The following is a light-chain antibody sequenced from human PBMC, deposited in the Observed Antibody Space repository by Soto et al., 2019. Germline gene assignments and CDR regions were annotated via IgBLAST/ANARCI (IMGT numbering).Light chain of an antibody. J-gene: IGKJ1*01. CDR1: QSISSW. V-gene: IGKV1-5*01. CDR2: DAS. CDR3: QQYNSYWT. Sequence: STLSASVGDRVTITCRASQSISSWLAWYQQKPGKAPKLLIYDASSLESGVPSRFSGSGSGTEFTLTISSLQPDDFAPYYCQQYNSYWTFGQGTKVDIK.